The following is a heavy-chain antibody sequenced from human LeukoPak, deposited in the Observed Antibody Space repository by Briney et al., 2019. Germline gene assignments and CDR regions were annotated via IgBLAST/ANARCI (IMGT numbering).Heavy chain of an antibody. CDR1: GYTFSEYD. Sequence: GASVKVSCKASGYTFSEYDINWVRQATGQGLEWMGWINPNSGNAGYAQKLQGRVTMTRNTSISTAYMELSSLRSEDTAVYYCARALAWGGSSYSYYYMDVWDQGTTVTVSS. J-gene: IGHJ6*03. CDR2: INPNSGNA. V-gene: IGHV1-8*01. D-gene: IGHD1-26*01. CDR3: ARALAWGGSSYSYYYMDV.